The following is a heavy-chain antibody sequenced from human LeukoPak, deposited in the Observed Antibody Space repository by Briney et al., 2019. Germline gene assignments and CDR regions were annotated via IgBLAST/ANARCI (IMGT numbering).Heavy chain of an antibody. V-gene: IGHV3-23*01. CDR3: AKDMRHDSSALGY. D-gene: IGHD3-22*01. Sequence: GGSLRLSCAASGFTFSSYAMSWVRQAPGKGLEGVSAISGSGGSTYYADSVKGRFTISRDNSKNTLYLQMNSLRAEDTAVYYCAKDMRHDSSALGYWGQGTLVTVSS. CDR1: GFTFSSYA. J-gene: IGHJ4*02. CDR2: ISGSGGST.